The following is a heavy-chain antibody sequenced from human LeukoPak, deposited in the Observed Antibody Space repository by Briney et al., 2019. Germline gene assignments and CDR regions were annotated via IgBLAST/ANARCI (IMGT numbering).Heavy chain of an antibody. CDR2: INQSGST. CDR1: GGSLSPYY. Sequence: SETLSLTCSVSGGSLSPYYWSWIRQPPGGRLEWLGEINQSGSTNYNPSLKSRVTISVEKFKNQFSLEVTSVTAADTAIYYCATLGGLYYESHGYPDFDHWGQGTLVTVSS. J-gene: IGHJ4*02. D-gene: IGHD3-22*01. CDR3: ATLGGLYYESHGYPDFDH. V-gene: IGHV4-34*01.